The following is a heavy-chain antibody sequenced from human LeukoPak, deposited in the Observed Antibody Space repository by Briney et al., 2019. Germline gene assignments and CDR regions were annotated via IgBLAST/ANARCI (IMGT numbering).Heavy chain of an antibody. CDR1: GGSISSYY. Sequence: SETLSLTCTVSGGSISSYYWSWIRQPPGKGLEWIGYIYYSGSTNYNPSPKSRVTISVDTSKNQFSLKLSSVTAADTAVYYCARGIRYFGFDPWGQGTLVTVSS. D-gene: IGHD3-9*01. J-gene: IGHJ5*02. CDR2: IYYSGST. CDR3: ARGIRYFGFDP. V-gene: IGHV4-59*01.